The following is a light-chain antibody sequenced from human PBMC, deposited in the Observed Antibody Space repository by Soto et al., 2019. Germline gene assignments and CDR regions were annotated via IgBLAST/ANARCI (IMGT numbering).Light chain of an antibody. CDR1: SSDVGGYNY. CDR3: SSYTSTSTVV. CDR2: GVD. V-gene: IGLV2-14*01. Sequence: QSALTQPASVSGSPGQSITISCTGTSSDVGGYNYVSWYQQHPGKAPKPMIYGVDNRPSGVSNRFSGSRSGNTASLTISGLQAEDEADYYCSSYTSTSTVVRGGGTKLTVL. J-gene: IGLJ2*01.